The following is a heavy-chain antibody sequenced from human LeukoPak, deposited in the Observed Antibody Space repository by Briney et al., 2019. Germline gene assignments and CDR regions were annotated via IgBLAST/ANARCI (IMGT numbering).Heavy chain of an antibody. Sequence: GGSLRLSCAASGFTFRSYWMSWVGQAPGKGLEWVANIKEDGSEKYYVDSVKGRFTISRDSAKNSLYLQMNSLRVEDTPVYSCARDPTDGSDYWGQGTLVTVSS. CDR2: IKEDGSEK. CDR1: GFTFRSYW. D-gene: IGHD1-1*01. J-gene: IGHJ4*02. CDR3: ARDPTDGSDY. V-gene: IGHV3-7*03.